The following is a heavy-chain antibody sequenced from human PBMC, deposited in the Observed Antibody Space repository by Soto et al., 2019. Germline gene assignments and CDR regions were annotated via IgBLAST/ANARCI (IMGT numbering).Heavy chain of an antibody. CDR3: ARLGGYYPSLDP. CDR1: GGSLSSYY. D-gene: IGHD3-22*01. J-gene: IGHJ5*02. V-gene: IGHV4-59*08. Sequence: SETLSLTCTVSGGSLSSYYWSWIRQPPGKGLEWIGYIYYSGSTNYNPSLKSRVTISLDTSKNQFSLKLSSVTAADTAVYYCARLGGYYPSLDPWGQGTLVTVSS. CDR2: IYYSGST.